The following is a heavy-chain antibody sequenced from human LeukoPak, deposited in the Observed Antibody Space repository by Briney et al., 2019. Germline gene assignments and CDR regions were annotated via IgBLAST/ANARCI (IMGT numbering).Heavy chain of an antibody. CDR2: ISGSGGSS. CDR3: AKSPAYYYDSSGYFHY. D-gene: IGHD3-22*01. CDR1: GFTFSDYY. J-gene: IGHJ4*02. V-gene: IGHV3-23*01. Sequence: GGSLRLSCAASGFTFSDYYMSWIRQAPGKGLEWVSSISGSGGSSYYADSVKGRFTISRDNSKNTLYLQMNSLRAEDTALYYCAKSPAYYYDSSGYFHYWGQGTLVTVSS.